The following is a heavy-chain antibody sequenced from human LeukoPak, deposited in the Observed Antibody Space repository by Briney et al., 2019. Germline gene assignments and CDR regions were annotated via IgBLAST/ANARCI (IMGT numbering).Heavy chain of an antibody. J-gene: IGHJ4*02. CDR3: AREEYSSSSGDY. CDR2: IKQDGSEK. CDR1: GFTFSNYA. V-gene: IGHV3-7*01. Sequence: GGSLRLSCAASGFTFSNYAMHWVRQAPGKGLEWVANIKQDGSEKYYVDSVKGRFTISRDNAKNSLYLQMNSLRAEDTAVYYCAREEYSSSSGDYWGQGTLVTVSS. D-gene: IGHD6-6*01.